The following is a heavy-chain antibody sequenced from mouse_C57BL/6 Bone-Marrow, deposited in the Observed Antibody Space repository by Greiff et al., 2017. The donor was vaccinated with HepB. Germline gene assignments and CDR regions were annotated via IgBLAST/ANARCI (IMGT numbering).Heavy chain of an antibody. CDR3: TRSSPTTVVVDFDY. CDR2: IDPETGGT. D-gene: IGHD1-1*01. Sequence: VKLMESGAELVRPGASVTLSCKASGYTFTDYEMHWVKQTPVHGLEWIGAIDPETGGTAYNQKFKGKAILTADKSSSTAYMELRSLTSEDSAVYYCTRSSPTTVVVDFDYWGQGTTLTVSS. V-gene: IGHV1-15*01. J-gene: IGHJ2*01. CDR1: GYTFTDYE.